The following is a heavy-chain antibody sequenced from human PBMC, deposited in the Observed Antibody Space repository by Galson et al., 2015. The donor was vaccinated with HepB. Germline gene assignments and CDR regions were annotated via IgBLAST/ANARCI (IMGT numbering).Heavy chain of an antibody. Sequence: QSGAEVKKPGESLKISCKGSGYSFTSYWIGWVRQMPGKGLEWMGIIYPGDSDTRYSPSFQGQVTISADKSISTAYLQWSSLKASDTAMYYCATRHCSSTSCSGFGDAFDIWGQGTMVTVSS. D-gene: IGHD2-2*01. J-gene: IGHJ3*02. V-gene: IGHV5-51*03. CDR1: GYSFTSYW. CDR2: IYPGDSDT. CDR3: ATRHCSSTSCSGFGDAFDI.